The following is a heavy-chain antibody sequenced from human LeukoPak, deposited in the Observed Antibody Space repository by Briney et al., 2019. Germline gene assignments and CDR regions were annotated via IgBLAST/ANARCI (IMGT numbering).Heavy chain of an antibody. D-gene: IGHD3-3*01. CDR3: ARGLQLSVTYYDFWSGYHEDWFDP. CDR1: GYSISSGYY. Sequence: SETLSLTCTVSGYSISSGYYWGWIRQPPGKGLEWIGSIYHSGSTYYNPSLKSRVTISVDTSKNQFSLKLSSVTAADTAVYYCARGLQLSVTYYDFWSGYHEDWFDPWGQGTLVTVSS. CDR2: IYHSGST. V-gene: IGHV4-38-2*02. J-gene: IGHJ5*02.